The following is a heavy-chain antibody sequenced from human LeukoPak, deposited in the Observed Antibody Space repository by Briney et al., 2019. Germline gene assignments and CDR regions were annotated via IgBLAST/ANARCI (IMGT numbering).Heavy chain of an antibody. CDR3: AELGIAMIGGV. CDR2: ISSSGSTI. D-gene: IGHD3-10*02. Sequence: GGSLRLSCAASGFIFSSYGMHWVRQAPGKGLEWVSYISSSGSTIYYADSVKGRFTISRDNAKNSLYLQMNSLRAEDTAVYYCAELGIAMIGGVWGKGTTVTISS. J-gene: IGHJ6*04. CDR1: GFIFSSYG. V-gene: IGHV3-48*04.